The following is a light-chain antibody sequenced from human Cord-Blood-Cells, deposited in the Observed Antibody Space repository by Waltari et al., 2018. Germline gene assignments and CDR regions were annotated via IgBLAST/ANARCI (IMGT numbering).Light chain of an antibody. CDR1: SSDVGSYNL. V-gene: IGLV2-23*01. CDR2: EGS. J-gene: IGLJ3*02. CDR3: CSYAGSSTPNWV. Sequence: QSALTQPASVSGSPGQSITISCTGTSSDVGSYNLVSWYQQHPGKAPKLMIYEGSKRPSGVSNRFSGSKSGNTAYLTISGRQAEDEADYYCCSYAGSSTPNWVFGGGTKLTVL.